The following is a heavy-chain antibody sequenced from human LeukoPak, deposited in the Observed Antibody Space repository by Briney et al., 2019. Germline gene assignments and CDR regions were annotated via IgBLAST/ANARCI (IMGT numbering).Heavy chain of an antibody. V-gene: IGHV1-2*06. Sequence: ASVKVSCKASGYTFTGYYMHWVRQAPGQGLEWMGRINPNSGGTNYAQKFQARVTMTRDTPISTAYMELSRLRSDDTAVYYCARDFPYCRGGSCYSIIDYWGQGTLVTVSS. CDR3: ARDFPYCRGGSCYSIIDY. J-gene: IGHJ4*02. CDR2: INPNSGGT. CDR1: GYTFTGYY. D-gene: IGHD2-15*01.